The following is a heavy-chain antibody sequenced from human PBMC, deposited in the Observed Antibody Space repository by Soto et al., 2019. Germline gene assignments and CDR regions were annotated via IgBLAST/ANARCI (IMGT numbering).Heavy chain of an antibody. D-gene: IGHD3-22*01. J-gene: IGHJ4*02. Sequence: ASVKVSCKTSGYTFNDYYLHWIRPAPGQGLEWTGSINPNSGDTDYAQRFQGRVTMTRDTSITTVYMDLSRLTSDDTAIYYCARSRFSSGTDYFDYWGQGTLVTVSS. CDR2: INPNSGDT. V-gene: IGHV1-2*02. CDR1: GYTFNDYY. CDR3: ARSRFSSGTDYFDY.